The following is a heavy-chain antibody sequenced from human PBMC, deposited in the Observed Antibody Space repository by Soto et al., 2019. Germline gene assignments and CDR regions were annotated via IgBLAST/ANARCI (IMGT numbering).Heavy chain of an antibody. D-gene: IGHD6-13*01. CDR3: AREQQVRGFHP. CDR1: GYTFTSYD. V-gene: IGHV1-8*01. J-gene: IGHJ5*02. Sequence: QVQLVQSGAEVKKPGASVKVSCKASGYTFTSYDINWVRQATGQGLEWMGWMNPNSGNTGYAQTFQGRVTRTSNTSRSTAYMELSSLSSEVTAVYYCAREQQVRGFHPWGPGTQVTVPS. CDR2: MNPNSGNT.